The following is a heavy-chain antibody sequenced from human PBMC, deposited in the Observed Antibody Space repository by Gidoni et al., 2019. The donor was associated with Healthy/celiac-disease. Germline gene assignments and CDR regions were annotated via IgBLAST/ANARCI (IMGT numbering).Heavy chain of an antibody. CDR1: GFTFDDSA. Sequence: EVQLVESGGGVVQPGGSLRLSCAASGFTFDDSAMHWVRQAPGKGLEWVSLISGDGGSAYYADSVKGRFTISRDNSKNSLYLQMNSLRTEDTALYYCAKDISAYYYDSSGYYNYWGQGTLVTVSS. CDR2: ISGDGGSA. CDR3: AKDISAYYYDSSGYYNY. D-gene: IGHD3-22*01. J-gene: IGHJ4*02. V-gene: IGHV3-43*02.